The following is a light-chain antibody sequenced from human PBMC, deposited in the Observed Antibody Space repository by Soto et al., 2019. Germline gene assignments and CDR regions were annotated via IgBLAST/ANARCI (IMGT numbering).Light chain of an antibody. Sequence: DIQMTQSPSTLSASVGDRVTITCRASQSISTWLAWYQQKPGKAPKLLIYDAFYLERGVPSRFCGSGSGTEFTLAISCLQPDGLATYYCQQYNSFWTFRQGTKVEI. CDR3: QQYNSFWT. CDR1: QSISTW. J-gene: IGKJ1*01. CDR2: DAF. V-gene: IGKV1-5*01.